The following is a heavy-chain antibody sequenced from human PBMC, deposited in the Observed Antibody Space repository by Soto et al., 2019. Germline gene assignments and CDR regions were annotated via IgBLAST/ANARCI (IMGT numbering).Heavy chain of an antibody. CDR1: GYNFNTNW. Sequence: GESLKISCKASGYNFNTNWIAWVRQMPGKGLEWMGVIFPSDSDIRYSPSLQGQVTISADKSISTTYLQWGSLTASDTAMYYCARVFGSGWSGFDPWGQGTLVTVSS. J-gene: IGHJ5*02. D-gene: IGHD6-19*01. V-gene: IGHV5-51*01. CDR2: IFPSDSDI. CDR3: ARVFGSGWSGFDP.